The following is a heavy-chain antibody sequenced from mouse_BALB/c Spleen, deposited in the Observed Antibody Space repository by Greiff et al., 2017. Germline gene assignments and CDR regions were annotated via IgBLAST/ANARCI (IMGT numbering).Heavy chain of an antibody. CDR1: GFTFSSYG. CDR3: AREGYGNYWYFDG. CDR2: INSNGGST. V-gene: IGHV5-6-3*01. Sequence: EVQVVESGGGLVQPGGSLKLSCAASGFTFSSYGMSWVRQTPDKRLELVATINSNGGSTYYPDSVKGRFTISRDNAKNTLYLQMSSLKSEDTAMYYCAREGYGNYWYFDGWGAGTTVTVSS. J-gene: IGHJ1*01. D-gene: IGHD2-1*01.